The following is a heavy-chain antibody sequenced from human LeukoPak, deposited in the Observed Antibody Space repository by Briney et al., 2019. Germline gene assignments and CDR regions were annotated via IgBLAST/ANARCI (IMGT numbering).Heavy chain of an antibody. V-gene: IGHV1-8*01. CDR2: RNPNSGTT. CDR1: GYTVTSYD. Sequence: ASVKVSCKASGYTVTSYDFNWVRQATGQGLEWMGWRNPNSGTTGYAQKFQRSVTMTRTTSINTAYMQLSSLRSEATAVYYCARARSAPRRYGDYWFDPWGQGTLVTVSS. D-gene: IGHD5-18*01. J-gene: IGHJ5*02. CDR3: ARARSAPRRYGDYWFDP.